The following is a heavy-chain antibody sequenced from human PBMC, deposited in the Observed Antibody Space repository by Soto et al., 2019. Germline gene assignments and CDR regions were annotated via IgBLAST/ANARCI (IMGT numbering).Heavy chain of an antibody. CDR1: GFTFSSYG. CDR2: IWYDGSNK. CDR3: ARGIADDNWFVR. J-gene: IGHJ5*02. Sequence: GGSLRLSCAASGFTFSSYGMHWVRQAPGKGLEWVAVIWYDGSNKYYADSVKGRFTISRDNSKNTLYLQMNSLRAEDTAVYYFARGIADDNWFVRWGQGTLVTVS. V-gene: IGHV3-33*01. D-gene: IGHD6-13*01.